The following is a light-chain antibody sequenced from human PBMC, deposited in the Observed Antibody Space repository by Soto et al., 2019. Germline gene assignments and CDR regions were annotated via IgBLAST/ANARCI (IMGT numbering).Light chain of an antibody. CDR2: AAY. Sequence: DIQLTQSPSFLSASVGDRVTITCRASQGISSYLAWYQQKPGKAPKLLIYAAYTLQSGVPSRFSGSGSGTKFTLTISCLQPEDFATYYCQQLKSYPRTFGQGTKV. J-gene: IGKJ1*01. CDR3: QQLKSYPRT. V-gene: IGKV1-9*01. CDR1: QGISSY.